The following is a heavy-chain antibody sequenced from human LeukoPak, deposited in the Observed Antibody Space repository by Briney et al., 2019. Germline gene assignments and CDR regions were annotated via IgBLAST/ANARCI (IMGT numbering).Heavy chain of an antibody. Sequence: GGSLRLSCVASGFILGSHGMHWVRQAPGKGLEWVAQIWIGGNYKYYEDSVKGRFTVSRDDSRNTLYLQMNNLRGEDTAVYYCARDGQQLAPYALDFWGQGTTVIVSS. CDR3: ARDGQQLAPYALDF. V-gene: IGHV3-33*01. J-gene: IGHJ6*02. CDR1: GFILGSHG. CDR2: IWIGGNYK. D-gene: IGHD6-13*01.